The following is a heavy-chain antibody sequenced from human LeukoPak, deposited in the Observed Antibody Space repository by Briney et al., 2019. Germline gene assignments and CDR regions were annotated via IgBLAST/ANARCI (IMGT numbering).Heavy chain of an antibody. J-gene: IGHJ6*03. CDR1: GGSISSSSYY. V-gene: IGHV4-39*07. D-gene: IGHD6-13*01. CDR3: ARGGRSWYYYYYMDV. CDR2: IYYSGST. Sequence: PSETLSLTCTVSGGSISSSSYYWGWIRQPPGKGLEWIGSIYYSGSTYYNPSLKSRVTISVDTSKNQFSLKLSSVTAADTAVYYCARGGRSWYYYYYMDVWGKGTTVTISS.